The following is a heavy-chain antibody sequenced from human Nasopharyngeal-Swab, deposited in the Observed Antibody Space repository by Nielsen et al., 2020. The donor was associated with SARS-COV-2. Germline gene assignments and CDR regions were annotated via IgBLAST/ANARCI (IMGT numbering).Heavy chain of an antibody. CDR3: AREGGGSYSDTFDM. V-gene: IGHV3-74*01. CDR1: GFIFSDYS. Sequence: GESLKISCAASGFIFSDYSMNWVRQAPGKGLVWVSRINSIGSSINYADSVKGRFTISRDNAKNTLYLQMNSLRAEDTAVYYCAREGGGSYSDTFDMWGQGTMVTVSS. J-gene: IGHJ3*02. CDR2: INSIGSSI. D-gene: IGHD3-10*01.